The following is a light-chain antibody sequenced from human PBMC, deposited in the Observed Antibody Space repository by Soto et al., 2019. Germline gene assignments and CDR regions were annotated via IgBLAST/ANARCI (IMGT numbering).Light chain of an antibody. J-gene: IGKJ1*01. CDR3: QQYYTTPWT. CDR2: WAS. V-gene: IGKV4-1*01. CDR1: QSVLYSSNNKNC. Sequence: DIVMTQSPDSLAVSLGERATINCKSSQSVLYSSNNKNCLAWYQQKPGQPPKLLIYWASTRESGVPDRFSGSGSGTDFTLTISSLQAKDVAVYSCQQYYTTPWTFGQGTKVEIK.